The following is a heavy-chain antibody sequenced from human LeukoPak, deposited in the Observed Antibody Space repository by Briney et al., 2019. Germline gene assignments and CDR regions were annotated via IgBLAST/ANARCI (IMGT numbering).Heavy chain of an antibody. CDR1: GGSIRSYY. CDR3: ARAASNYPFGY. Sequence: SETPSLTCTVSGGSIRSYYWSWIRQPPGKGLEWIGYIYYSGSTNYNPSLKSRVTISVDTSKNQFSLKLSSVTAADTAVYYCARAASNYPFGYWGQGTLVTVSS. V-gene: IGHV4-59*12. D-gene: IGHD4-11*01. CDR2: IYYSGST. J-gene: IGHJ4*02.